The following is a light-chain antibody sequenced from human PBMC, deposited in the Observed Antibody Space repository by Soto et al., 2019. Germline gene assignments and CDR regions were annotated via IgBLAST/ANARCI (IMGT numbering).Light chain of an antibody. Sequence: QSVLTQPPSASGSPGQSVTISCTGTSTNVGAYTYVSWYQQRPGKAPKLIIYEVPKRPSGVPDRFSGSKFGNSASLTVPGLQAEDESNYHSSDNAGIIWMFGGGTKLTVL. CDR1: STNVGAYTY. J-gene: IGLJ3*02. V-gene: IGLV2-8*01. CDR2: EVP. CDR3: SDNAGIIWM.